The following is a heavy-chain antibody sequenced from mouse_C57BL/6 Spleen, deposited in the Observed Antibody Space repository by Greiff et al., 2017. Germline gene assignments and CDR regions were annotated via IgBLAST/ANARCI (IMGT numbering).Heavy chain of an antibody. Sequence: QVQLQQPGTELVQPGASVKLSCKASGYTFTSSWMHWVKQRPGQGLEWIGNINPSNGGTNYNEKFKSKATLTVDKSSSTAYMQLSSLTSEDSAVYYCARGGFPYAMDYWGQGTSVTVSS. CDR3: ARGGFPYAMDY. CDR1: GYTFTSSW. D-gene: IGHD1-1*02. J-gene: IGHJ4*01. CDR2: INPSNGGT. V-gene: IGHV1-53*01.